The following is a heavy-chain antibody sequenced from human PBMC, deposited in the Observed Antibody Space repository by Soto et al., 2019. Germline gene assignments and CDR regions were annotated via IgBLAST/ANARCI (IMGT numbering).Heavy chain of an antibody. J-gene: IGHJ5*02. CDR1: GGTFTYYG. CDR3: ARDLGTTIAGPPRRETYGWLDP. Sequence: QVQLVQSGAEVKRPGSSVKLSCKASGGTFTYYGISWVRQAPGQGLEWMGGIIPIIGPATYAQKFQGRLTITADQSTSSADMELSSLGSADTALYYCARDLGTTIAGPPRRETYGWLDPWGQGTLVTVSS. CDR2: IIPIIGPA. V-gene: IGHV1-69*01. D-gene: IGHD3-22*01.